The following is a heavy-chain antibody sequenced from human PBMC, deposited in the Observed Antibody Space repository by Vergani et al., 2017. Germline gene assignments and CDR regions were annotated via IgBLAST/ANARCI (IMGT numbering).Heavy chain of an antibody. CDR2: ISGSGGNT. V-gene: IGHV3-23*01. CDR3: AKARDPNCKGGNCYSYYYGLDL. CDR1: GFTFSSYA. Sequence: EVQLLESGGNLIQPGGSLRLSCGASGFTFSSYAMTWVRLAPGMGLQWVSAISGSGGNTFYTDSVTGRFTISRDNSKDTLYLPMNSLRVEDTAIYYCAKARDPNCKGGNCYSYYYGLDLWGQGTTVTVSS. J-gene: IGHJ6*02. D-gene: IGHD2-21*01.